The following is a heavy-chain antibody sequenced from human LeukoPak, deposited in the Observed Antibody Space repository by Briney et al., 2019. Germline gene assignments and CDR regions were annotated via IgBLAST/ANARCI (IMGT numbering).Heavy chain of an antibody. V-gene: IGHV3-74*01. Sequence: PGGSLRLSCAASGFTFSNYWMHWVRQAPGKGLVWVSGINSDGSSTSYADSVKGRFTISRDNAKNTLYLQMNSLRAEDTAVYYCARDHVAVAGLFDYWGRGTLVTVSS. J-gene: IGHJ4*02. CDR1: GFTFSNYW. D-gene: IGHD6-19*01. CDR3: ARDHVAVAGLFDY. CDR2: INSDGSST.